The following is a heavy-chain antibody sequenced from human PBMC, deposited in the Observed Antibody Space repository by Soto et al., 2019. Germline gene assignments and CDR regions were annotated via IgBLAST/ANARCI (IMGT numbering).Heavy chain of an antibody. CDR1: GFTFSSYA. J-gene: IGHJ4*02. D-gene: IGHD3-22*01. CDR2: ISGSGGST. CDR3: AKARARYYDSSGYYPFDY. Sequence: PGGSLRLSCAASGFTFSSYAMSWVRQAPGKRLEWVSAISGSGGSTYYADSVKGRFTISRDNSKNTLYLQMNSLRAEDTAVYYCAKARARYYDSSGYYPFDYWGQGTLVTVSS. V-gene: IGHV3-23*01.